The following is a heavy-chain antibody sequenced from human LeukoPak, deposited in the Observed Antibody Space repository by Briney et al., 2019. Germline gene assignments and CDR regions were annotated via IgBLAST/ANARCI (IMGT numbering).Heavy chain of an antibody. D-gene: IGHD2-2*01. CDR3: AHSRYCSSTSCSYDAFDI. CDR2: IYWNDDK. J-gene: IGHJ3*02. Sequence: ASGPTLVNPTQTLTLTCTFSGFSLITSGVGVGWIRQPPGKALEWLALIYWNDDKRYSPSLKSRLTITKDTSKNQVVLTMTNMDPVDTATYYCAHSRYCSSTSCSYDAFDIWGQGTMVTVSS. CDR1: GFSLITSGVG. V-gene: IGHV2-5*01.